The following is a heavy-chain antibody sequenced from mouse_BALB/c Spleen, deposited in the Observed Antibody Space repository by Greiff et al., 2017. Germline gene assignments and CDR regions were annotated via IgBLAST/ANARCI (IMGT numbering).Heavy chain of an antibody. CDR1: GFTFSSYG. J-gene: IGHJ4*01. Sequence: EVKLMESGGGLVQPGGSLKLSCAASGFTFSSYGMSWVRQTPDKRLELVATINSNGGSTYYPDSVKGRFTISRDNAKNTLYLQMSSLKSEDTAMYYCARENRYDGYYYAMDYWGQGTSVTVSS. CDR2: INSNGGST. CDR3: ARENRYDGYYYAMDY. D-gene: IGHD2-14*01. V-gene: IGHV5-6-3*01.